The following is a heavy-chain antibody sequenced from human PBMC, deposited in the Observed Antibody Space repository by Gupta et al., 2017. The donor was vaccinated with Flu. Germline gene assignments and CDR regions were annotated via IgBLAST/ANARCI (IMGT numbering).Heavy chain of an antibody. CDR3: ARAGPDSWILYGLDV. CDR2: ITPPFGST. J-gene: IGHJ6*02. D-gene: IGHD1-26*01. V-gene: IGHV1-69*01. CDR1: GGTFNKYA. Sequence: KPGSSVKVSCKASGGTFNKYAISWVRQAPGQGLEWMGGITPPFGSTNYARKFQSRVTITADESTSTAYMEVSSLRSEDTAVYFCARAGPDSWILYGLDVWGQGTTVTVSS.